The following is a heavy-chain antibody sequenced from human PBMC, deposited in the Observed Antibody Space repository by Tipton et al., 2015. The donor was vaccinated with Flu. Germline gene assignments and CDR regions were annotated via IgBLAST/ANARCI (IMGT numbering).Heavy chain of an antibody. V-gene: IGHV4-38-2*01. CDR3: ARRDYSNYVSEPRNWFDL. Sequence: TLSLTCSVSGDSIGSNYFWAWIRQPPGKGLEWVANVHRSGNGYYNPSLRSRVTISVDTSRNQFSLKMSSVTAADTAVYYCARRDYSNYVSEPRNWFDLWGQGTPVTASS. CDR2: VHRSGNG. D-gene: IGHD4-11*01. CDR1: GDSIGSNYF. J-gene: IGHJ5*02.